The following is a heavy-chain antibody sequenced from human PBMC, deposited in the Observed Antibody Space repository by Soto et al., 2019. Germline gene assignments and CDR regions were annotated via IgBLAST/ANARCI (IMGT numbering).Heavy chain of an antibody. D-gene: IGHD6-19*01. V-gene: IGHV1-2*02. CDR2: INPTTGAT. CDR1: EYTFTAQY. Sequence: ASVKVSCKASEYTFTAQYLHWVRKAPGEGLEWMGWINPTTGATRYAQKFQGRVTMTRDTSMSTAYLEVRSLRPDDTAVYYCAKGDSSWVSWFDPWGQGTLVTVSS. CDR3: AKGDSSWVSWFDP. J-gene: IGHJ5*02.